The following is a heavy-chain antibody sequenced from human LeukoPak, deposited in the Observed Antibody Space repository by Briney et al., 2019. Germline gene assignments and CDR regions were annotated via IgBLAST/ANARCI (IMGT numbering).Heavy chain of an antibody. Sequence: ASVKVSCKASGYTFTSYYMHWVRQAPGQGLKWMGIINPSGGSTSYAQKFQGRVTMTRDTSTSTVYMELSSLRSEDTAVYYCARDRCSSTSCYPNDPWGQGTLVTVSS. V-gene: IGHV1-46*01. CDR1: GYTFTSYY. D-gene: IGHD2-2*01. CDR2: INPSGGST. J-gene: IGHJ5*02. CDR3: ARDRCSSTSCYPNDP.